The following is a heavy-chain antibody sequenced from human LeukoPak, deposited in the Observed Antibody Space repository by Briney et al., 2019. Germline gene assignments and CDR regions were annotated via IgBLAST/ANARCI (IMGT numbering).Heavy chain of an antibody. CDR1: GYTFTSYG. V-gene: IGHV1-18*01. CDR3: AINYDFWSGYYIFDY. J-gene: IGHJ4*02. CDR2: ISAYNGNT. Sequence: ASVKVSCNASGYTFTSYGISWVRQAPGQGLERMGWISAYNGNTNYAQKLQGRVTMTTDTSTSTAYMELRSLRSDDTAVYYCAINYDFWSGYYIFDYWGQGTLVTVSS. D-gene: IGHD3-3*01.